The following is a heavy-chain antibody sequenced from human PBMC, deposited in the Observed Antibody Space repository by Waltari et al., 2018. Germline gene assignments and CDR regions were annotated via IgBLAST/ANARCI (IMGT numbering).Heavy chain of an antibody. V-gene: IGHV3-53*01. CDR2: LYHAGNT. J-gene: IGHJ6*02. Sequence: EVQLVECGGHLIQPGGALGLSWAPSSFTASSYYMNWVRQAPGKGLEWVSILYHAGNTYYADSVKGRFTFSRDNSKNTLYLQMNSLRAEDTAVYYCARGNTKYGMDVWGQGTTVTVSS. CDR3: ARGNTKYGMDV. D-gene: IGHD3-10*01. CDR1: SFTASSYY.